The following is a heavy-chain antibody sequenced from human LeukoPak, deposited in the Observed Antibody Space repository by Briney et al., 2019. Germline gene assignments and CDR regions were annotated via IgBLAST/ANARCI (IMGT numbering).Heavy chain of an antibody. V-gene: IGHV3-48*03. Sequence: PGGSLRLSCAASGFTFSSYEMNWVRQAPGKGLEWVSYISSSGSTIYYADSVKGRFTISRDNAKNSLYLQMNSLRAEDTAVYYCARAHPSGWFYFDYWGQGTLVTVSS. CDR3: ARAHPSGWFYFDY. J-gene: IGHJ4*02. CDR1: GFTFSSYE. CDR2: ISSSGSTI. D-gene: IGHD6-19*01.